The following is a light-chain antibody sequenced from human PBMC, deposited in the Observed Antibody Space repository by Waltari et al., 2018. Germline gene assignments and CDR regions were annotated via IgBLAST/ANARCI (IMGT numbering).Light chain of an antibody. J-gene: IGKJ3*01. Sequence: EIVMTQSPATLSVSPGERATLSCRASQSFSSNLAWYQQKPGQAPRLLIYGASTRATGIPARFSGSGSGTEFTLTISSLQSEDFAVYYCQQYNNWLFTFGPGTKVGIK. V-gene: IGKV3D-15*01. CDR2: GAS. CDR3: QQYNNWLFT. CDR1: QSFSSN.